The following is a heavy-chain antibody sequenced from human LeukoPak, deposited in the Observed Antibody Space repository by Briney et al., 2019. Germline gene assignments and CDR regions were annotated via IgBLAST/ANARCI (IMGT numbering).Heavy chain of an antibody. Sequence: GGSLRLSCAASGFTFSSYGMHWVRQAPGKGLEWVAVIWYDGSNKYYADSVKGRFTISRDNSKNTLYLQMNSLRAEDTAVYYCARDLLGYCSGGSCYSGLDYWGQGTLVTVSS. J-gene: IGHJ4*02. CDR3: ARDLLGYCSGGSCYSGLDY. CDR1: GFTFSSYG. V-gene: IGHV3-33*01. D-gene: IGHD2-15*01. CDR2: IWYDGSNK.